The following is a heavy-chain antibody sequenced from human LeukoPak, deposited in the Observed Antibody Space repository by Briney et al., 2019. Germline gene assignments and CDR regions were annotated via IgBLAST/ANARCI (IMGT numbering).Heavy chain of an antibody. CDR2: MRLMGGRI. CDR3: PKARHDIVVVPAAIFDY. CDR1: GVTFDEYA. V-gene: IGHV3-9*03. D-gene: IGHD2-2*01. Sequence: GGTLRLSCAASGVTFDEYAMHWVRQAPGKGREGGAGMRLMGGRIGYEAPVKARFPISRDNAKNPLYLQMNRQRAEDMALYYCPKARHDIVVVPAAIFDYWGQGTLLTVSS. J-gene: IGHJ4*02.